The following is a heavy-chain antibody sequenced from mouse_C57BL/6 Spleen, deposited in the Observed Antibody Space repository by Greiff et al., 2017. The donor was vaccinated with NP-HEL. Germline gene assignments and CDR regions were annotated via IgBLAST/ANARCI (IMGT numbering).Heavy chain of an antibody. Sequence: EVQLKESGPGLVKPSQSLSLTCSVTGYSITSGYYWNWIRQFPGNKLEWMGYISYDGSNNYNPSLKNRISITRDTSKNQFFLKLNSVTTEDTATYYCARAWGYYAMDYWGQGTSVTVSS. J-gene: IGHJ4*01. CDR1: GYSITSGYY. CDR3: ARAWGYYAMDY. V-gene: IGHV3-6*01. CDR2: ISYDGSN.